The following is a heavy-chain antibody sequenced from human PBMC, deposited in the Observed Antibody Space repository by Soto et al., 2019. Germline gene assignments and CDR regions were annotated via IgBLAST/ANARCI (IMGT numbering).Heavy chain of an antibody. CDR2: IYYSGST. Sequence: SETLSLTCTVSGGSISSYCWSWIRQPPGKGLEWIGYIYYSGSTNYNPSLKSRVTISVDTSKNTLYLQMNSLRAEDTAVYYCAKGVPGIAVAGTGYFQHWGQGTLVTVSS. V-gene: IGHV4-59*12. CDR3: AKGVPGIAVAGTGYFQH. J-gene: IGHJ1*01. D-gene: IGHD6-19*01. CDR1: GGSISSYC.